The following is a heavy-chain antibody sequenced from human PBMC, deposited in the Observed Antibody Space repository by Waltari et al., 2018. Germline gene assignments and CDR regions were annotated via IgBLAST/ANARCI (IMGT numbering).Heavy chain of an antibody. D-gene: IGHD5-12*01. CDR1: GFTFSSYE. Sequence: EVQLVESGGGLVQPGGSLRLSCAASGFTFSSYEMNWVRQAPGKGLEWVSYISMSGCTLYYADSVKGRFTISRDNAKNSLYLQMNSLRAEDTAVYYCATVIEMATIYYWGQGTLVTVSS. CDR3: ATVIEMATIYY. CDR2: ISMSGCTL. V-gene: IGHV3-48*03. J-gene: IGHJ4*02.